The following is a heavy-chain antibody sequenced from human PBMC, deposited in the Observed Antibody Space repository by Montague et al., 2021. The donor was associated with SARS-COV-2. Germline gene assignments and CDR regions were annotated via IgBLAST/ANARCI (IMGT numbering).Heavy chain of an antibody. CDR2: INHSGST. D-gene: IGHD2-15*01. Sequence: SETLSLTCAVYGGSFSGYYWSWIRQPPGKGLEWIGEINHSGSTNYNPSLKSRVTISVDTSKNQFSLKLSSVTAADTAVYYCARRSLGYCSGGSCYSGYDYWGQGTLVTVSS. J-gene: IGHJ4*02. V-gene: IGHV4-34*01. CDR1: GGSFSGYY. CDR3: ARRSLGYCSGGSCYSGYDY.